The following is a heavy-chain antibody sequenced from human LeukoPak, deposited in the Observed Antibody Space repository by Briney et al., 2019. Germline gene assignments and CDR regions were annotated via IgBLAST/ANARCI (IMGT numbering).Heavy chain of an antibody. Sequence: HWVRXXXXXXXXWMGWINPNSGGTNYAQKFQGRVTMTRDTSINTAYMELSSLRSEDTAVYYCARETMNGDYDYWGQGTLVTVSS. V-gene: IGHV1-2*02. CDR3: ARETMNGDYDY. CDR2: INPNSGGT. D-gene: IGHD4-17*01. J-gene: IGHJ4*02.